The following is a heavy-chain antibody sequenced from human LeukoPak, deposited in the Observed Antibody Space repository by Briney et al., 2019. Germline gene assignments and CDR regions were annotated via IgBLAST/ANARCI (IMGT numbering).Heavy chain of an antibody. V-gene: IGHV4-30-4*08. CDR1: GGSISSGDYY. CDR2: IYYSGST. J-gene: IGHJ4*02. CDR3: AREGQSWGQQPPDY. Sequence: PSQTLSLTCTVSGGSISSGDYYWSWIRQPPGKGLEWIGYIYYSGSTYYNPSLKSRVTISVDTSKNQFSLQLSSVTAAATAVYSCAREGQSWGQQPPDYWGQGTLVTVSS. D-gene: IGHD6-13*01.